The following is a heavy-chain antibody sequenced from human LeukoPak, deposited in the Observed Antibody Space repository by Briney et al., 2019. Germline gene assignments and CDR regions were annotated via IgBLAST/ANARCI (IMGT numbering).Heavy chain of an antibody. CDR2: IIPIFGTA. CDR1: GGTFSSYA. CDR3: ARGSATVITPFDY. D-gene: IGHD4-17*01. J-gene: IGHJ4*02. V-gene: IGHV1-69*13. Sequence: SVKVSCKASGGTFSSYAISWVRQAPGQGLEWMGGIIPIFGTANYAQKFQGRVTITADESTSTAYMELSSLRSEGTAVYYCARGSATVITPFDYWGQGTLVTVSS.